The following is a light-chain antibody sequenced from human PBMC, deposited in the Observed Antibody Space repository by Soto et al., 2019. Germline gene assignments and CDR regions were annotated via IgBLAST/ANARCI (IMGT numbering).Light chain of an antibody. Sequence: EIVLTQSPGTLYLSPGERATLSCRASQSINSRYLAWYQQKPGQAPRLLIYGASSRATGIPDRFSGSGSGTDFTLTISRLEPEDFAVHYCQQFGSSPGFTFGPGTKVDIK. CDR2: GAS. CDR3: QQFGSSPGFT. J-gene: IGKJ3*01. V-gene: IGKV3-20*01. CDR1: QSINSRY.